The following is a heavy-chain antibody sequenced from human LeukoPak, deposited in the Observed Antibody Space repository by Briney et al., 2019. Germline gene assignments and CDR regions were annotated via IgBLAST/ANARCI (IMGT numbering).Heavy chain of an antibody. CDR3: ARDRGSYFHDAFDI. CDR1: GYTXTGYY. D-gene: IGHD1-26*01. J-gene: IGHJ3*02. V-gene: IGHV1-2*02. CDR2: INPNSGGT. Sequence: GASVKVSCKASGYTXTGYYMYCVRQAXGQGLECMGWINPNSGGTNYAQKFQGRVTMTGDTSISTVYMELSRLTSDDAAVYYCARDRGSYFHDAFDIWGQGTMVTVSS.